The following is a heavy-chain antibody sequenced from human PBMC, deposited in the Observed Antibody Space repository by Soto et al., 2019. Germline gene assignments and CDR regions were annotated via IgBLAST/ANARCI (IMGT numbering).Heavy chain of an antibody. CDR2: ITGSGYGT. CDR3: ARDRIGSGWSLDY. Sequence: EVQLLESGGGLVQPGGSLRLSCAASGFTFSIYNMSWVRQAPGKGLEWVSAITGSGYGTYYADSVKGRFTISRDNSKNTLYLPMNSLRAEDTAVYYCARDRIGSGWSLDYWGQGTLVTVSS. V-gene: IGHV3-23*01. CDR1: GFTFSIYN. J-gene: IGHJ4*02. D-gene: IGHD6-19*01.